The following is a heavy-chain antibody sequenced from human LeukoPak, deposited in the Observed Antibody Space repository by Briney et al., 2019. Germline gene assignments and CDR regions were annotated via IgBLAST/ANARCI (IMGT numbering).Heavy chain of an antibody. J-gene: IGHJ6*03. V-gene: IGHV4-39*07. CDR2: ISYSGST. CDR3: ARGYCSGGSCYSYYYYSYMDV. Sequence: NSSETLSLTCTVSGGSISSSSYYWGWIRQPPGKGLEWIGSISYSGSTYYSPSLKSRVTISVDTSKKQFSLKLSSVTAADTAVYYCARGYCSGGSCYSYYYYSYMDVWGKGTTVTISS. CDR1: GGSISSSSYY. D-gene: IGHD2-15*01.